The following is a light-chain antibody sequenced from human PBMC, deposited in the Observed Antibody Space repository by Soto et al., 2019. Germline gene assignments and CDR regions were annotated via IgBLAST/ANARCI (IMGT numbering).Light chain of an antibody. CDR2: GAS. Sequence: DIVMTHSPATLSVSPGERATLSCRASQSVSSNLAWYQQKPGQAPRLLIYGASTRATGIPARFSGSGSGTEFTLTISSLQSEDFAVYYCQQYNNWPPRTFGQGTKVDIK. CDR1: QSVSSN. V-gene: IGKV3-15*01. CDR3: QQYNNWPPRT. J-gene: IGKJ1*01.